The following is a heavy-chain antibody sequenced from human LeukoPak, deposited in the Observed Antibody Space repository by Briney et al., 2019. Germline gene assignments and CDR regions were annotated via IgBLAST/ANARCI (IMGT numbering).Heavy chain of an antibody. CDR2: IYYNGST. V-gene: IGHV4-59*08. J-gene: IGHJ4*02. Sequence: SETLSLTCTVSGGSMRSCHWSWIRQPPGKGLEWIGYIYYNGSTNYNPSLKSRVTISVDTSKNQFSLKLSSVTAADTAVYYCVRLLYYYESSGFDYWGRGTLVTVSS. CDR3: VRLLYYYESSGFDY. CDR1: GGSMRSCH. D-gene: IGHD3-22*01.